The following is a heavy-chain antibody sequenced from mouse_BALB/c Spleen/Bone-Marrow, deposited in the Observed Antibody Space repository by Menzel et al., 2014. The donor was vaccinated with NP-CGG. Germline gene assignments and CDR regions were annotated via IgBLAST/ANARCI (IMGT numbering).Heavy chain of an antibody. V-gene: IGHV5-17*02. CDR1: GFTFSSFG. Sequence: EVQLVESGGGSVQPGGSRKLSCAASGFTFSSFGMHWVRQAPERGLEWVAYISSGSSTIFYADTVKGRFTISRDNPKNTLFLQMTSLRSEDTAMYYCTRGGNWEDFDYWGQGTTLTVSS. CDR2: ISSGSSTI. CDR3: TRGGNWEDFDY. D-gene: IGHD4-1*01. J-gene: IGHJ2*01.